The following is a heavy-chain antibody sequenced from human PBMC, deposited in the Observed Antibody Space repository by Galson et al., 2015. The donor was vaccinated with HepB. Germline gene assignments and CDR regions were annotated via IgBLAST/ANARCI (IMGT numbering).Heavy chain of an antibody. V-gene: IGHV3-53*01. D-gene: IGHD3-3*01. CDR2: IFSGGRT. CDR3: ARNYDDSWVDDADYFAY. Sequence: SLRLSCAASGFSISTNYMSWVRQAPGKGLEWVSNIFSGGRTYYADSMKGRFTISRDISKNTLYLQMNSLRGEDTAVYYCARNYDDSWVDDADYFAYWGQGTLVTVSS. CDR1: GFSISTNY. J-gene: IGHJ4*02.